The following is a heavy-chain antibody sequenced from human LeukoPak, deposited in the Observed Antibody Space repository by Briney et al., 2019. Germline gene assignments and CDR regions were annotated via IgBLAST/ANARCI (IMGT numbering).Heavy chain of an antibody. CDR2: ISYDGSNK. V-gene: IGHV3-30*18. J-gene: IGHJ4*02. D-gene: IGHD1-26*01. CDR3: AKPSAGVGARALGLDY. Sequence: PGRSLRLSCAASGFTFSSYGMHWVRQAPGKGLEWVAVISYDGSNKYYADSVKGRFTISRDNSKNTLYLQMNSLRAEDTAVYYCAKPSAGVGARALGLDYWGQGTLVNVSS. CDR1: GFTFSSYG.